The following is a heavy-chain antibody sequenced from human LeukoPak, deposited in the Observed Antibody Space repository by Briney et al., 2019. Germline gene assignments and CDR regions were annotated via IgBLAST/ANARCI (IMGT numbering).Heavy chain of an antibody. D-gene: IGHD5-18*01. CDR3: ARENGYRYDY. Sequence: SETLSLTCTVSGGSITSYYWTWIRQPPGKGLEWIGSIYYSGSTNYNPSLKSRVTISVVTSKNQFSLKLSSVTAADTALYYCARENGYRYDYWGQGTLVTVSS. CDR1: GGSITSYY. CDR2: IYYSGST. V-gene: IGHV4-59*01. J-gene: IGHJ4*01.